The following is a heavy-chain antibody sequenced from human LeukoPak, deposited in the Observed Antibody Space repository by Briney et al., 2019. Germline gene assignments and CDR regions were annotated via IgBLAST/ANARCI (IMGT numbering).Heavy chain of an antibody. CDR2: ISSSRSYI. D-gene: IGHD6-19*01. CDR3: AKDLAVNNDY. Sequence: GGSLRLSRAASGFTFSSYSMNWVRQAPGKGLEWVSSISSSRSYIYYADSVKGRFTISRDNAKNALYPQMNRRRAEDTAVYYCAKDLAVNNDYWGQGTLVTVSS. CDR1: GFTFSSYS. V-gene: IGHV3-21*01. J-gene: IGHJ4*02.